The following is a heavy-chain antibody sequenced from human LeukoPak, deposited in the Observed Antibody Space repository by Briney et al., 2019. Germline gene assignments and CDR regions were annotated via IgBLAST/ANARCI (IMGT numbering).Heavy chain of an antibody. J-gene: IGHJ4*02. CDR3: ARDYGYYYDSSGYYPGYFDY. CDR1: GFTFSSYA. V-gene: IGHV3-30-3*01. CDR2: ISYDGSNK. Sequence: GGSLRLSCAASGFTFSSYAMHWVRQAPGKGLEWVAVISYDGSNKYYADSVKGRFTISRDNSKNTLYLQMNSLRAEDTAVYYCARDYGYYYDSSGYYPGYFDYWGQGTLVTVS. D-gene: IGHD3-22*01.